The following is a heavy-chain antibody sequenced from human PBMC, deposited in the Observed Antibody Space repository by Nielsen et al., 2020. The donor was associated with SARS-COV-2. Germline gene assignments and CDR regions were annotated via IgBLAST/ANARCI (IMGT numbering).Heavy chain of an antibody. J-gene: IGHJ4*02. CDR1: GYTFTSYG. V-gene: IGHV1-18*01. D-gene: IGHD3-10*01. CDR3: ARVRELGDYDDY. CDR2: ISAYNGNT. Sequence: ASVKVSCKASGYTFTSYGISWVRQAPGQGLEWMGWISAYNGNTNYAQKLQGRVAMTTDTSTSTAYMELRSLRSDDTAVYYCARVRELGDYDDYWGQGTLVTVSS.